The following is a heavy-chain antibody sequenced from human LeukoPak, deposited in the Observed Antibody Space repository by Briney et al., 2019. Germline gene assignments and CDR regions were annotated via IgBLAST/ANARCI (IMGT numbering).Heavy chain of an antibody. CDR2: ISSSSSYI. CDR3: ARDKAVAGTVAFDI. D-gene: IGHD6-19*01. Sequence: GGSLRLPCAASGFTFSSYSMNWVRQAPGKGLEWVSSISSSSSYIYYADSVKGRFTISRDNAKNSLYLQMNSLRAEDTAVYYCARDKAVAGTVAFDIWGQGTMVTVSS. V-gene: IGHV3-21*01. CDR1: GFTFSSYS. J-gene: IGHJ3*02.